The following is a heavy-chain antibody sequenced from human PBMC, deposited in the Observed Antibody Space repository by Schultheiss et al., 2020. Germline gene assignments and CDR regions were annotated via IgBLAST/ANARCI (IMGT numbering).Heavy chain of an antibody. CDR3: AKDGGGGGFRPH. D-gene: IGHD2-15*01. J-gene: IGHJ4*02. V-gene: IGHV3-21*01. CDR2: ISSSSSYI. Sequence: GGSLRLSCAASGFTFSNAWMNWVRQAPGKGLEWVSSISSSSSYIYYADSVKGRFTISRDNAKNSLYLQMNSLRAEDTAVYYCAKDGGGGGFRPHWGQGTLVTVSS. CDR1: GFTFSNAW.